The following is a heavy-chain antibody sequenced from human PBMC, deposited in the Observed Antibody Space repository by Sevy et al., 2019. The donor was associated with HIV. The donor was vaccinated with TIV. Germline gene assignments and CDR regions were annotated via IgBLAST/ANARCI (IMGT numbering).Heavy chain of an antibody. CDR2: ISGSGGST. Sequence: GGSLRLSCAASGFTFSSYAMSWVRQAPGKGLEWVSAISGSGGSTYYADSVKGRFTISRDNSKNTLYLKMNSLRAEDTVVYYCAKGSIAARVFGNYDYYGMDVWGQGTMVTVSS. V-gene: IGHV3-23*01. D-gene: IGHD6-6*01. CDR3: AKGSIAARVFGNYDYYGMDV. J-gene: IGHJ6*02. CDR1: GFTFSSYA.